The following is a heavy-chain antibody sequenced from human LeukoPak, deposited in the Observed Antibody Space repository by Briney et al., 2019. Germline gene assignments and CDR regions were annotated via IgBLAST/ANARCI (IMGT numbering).Heavy chain of an antibody. CDR1: GFTFSSYS. CDR3: ARDNGGIRGAY. Sequence: GGSLRLSCAASGFTFSSYSMNWVRQAPGKGLEWVSCISSSSSYIYYADSVKGRFSISSDNAKNSLYLQMNSLRAEDTAVYYCARDNGGIRGAYWGQGTLVTVSS. CDR2: ISSSSSYI. D-gene: IGHD2-8*01. J-gene: IGHJ4*02. V-gene: IGHV3-21*01.